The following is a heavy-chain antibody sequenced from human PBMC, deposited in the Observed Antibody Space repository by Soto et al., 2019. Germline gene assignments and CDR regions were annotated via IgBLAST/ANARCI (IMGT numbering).Heavy chain of an antibody. CDR2: IWYDGSNK. D-gene: IGHD2-8*01. CDR3: ARDVNGGMAF. J-gene: IGHJ6*03. Sequence: GGSLRLSCAASGFTFSSYGMHWVRQAPGKGLEWVAVIWYDGSNKYYADSVKDRFTISRDNSKNTLYLQMNSLRAEDTAVNSCARDVNGGMAFWGKGPRSPS. CDR1: GFTFSSYG. V-gene: IGHV3-33*01.